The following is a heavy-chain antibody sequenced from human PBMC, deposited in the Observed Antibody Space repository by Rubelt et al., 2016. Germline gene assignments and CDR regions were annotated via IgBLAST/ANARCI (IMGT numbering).Heavy chain of an antibody. D-gene: IGHD3-10*01. CDR1: GFTFSLYN. Sequence: EVQLVESGGGLVQPGGSLRLSCAASGFTFSLYNMNWVRQAPGKGLEWVSYISGGSATIHYADSVKGRFTISRDNAKNSRYLQMNSLRPDDPALYYWSSPGPGDGWGYWGQGTLVTVSS. J-gene: IGHJ4*02. CDR2: ISGGSATI. CDR3: SSPGPGDGWGY. V-gene: IGHV3-48*04.